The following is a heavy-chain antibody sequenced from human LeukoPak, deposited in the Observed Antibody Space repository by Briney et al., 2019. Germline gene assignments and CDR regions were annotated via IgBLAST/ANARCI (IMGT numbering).Heavy chain of an antibody. CDR1: GGSFSGYY. Sequence: SETLSLTCAVYGGSFSGYYWSWIRQPPGKGLEWIGEINHSGSTNYNPSVKSRVTISVDTSKNQFSLKLSSVTAADTAVYYCARISVGSGYSSGWSRTYYYGMDVWGQGTTVTVSS. CDR3: ARISVGSGYSSGWSRTYYYGMDV. V-gene: IGHV4-34*01. D-gene: IGHD6-19*01. J-gene: IGHJ6*02. CDR2: INHSGST.